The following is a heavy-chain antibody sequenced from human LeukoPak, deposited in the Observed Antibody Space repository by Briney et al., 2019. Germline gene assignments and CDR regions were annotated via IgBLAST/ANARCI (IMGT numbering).Heavy chain of an antibody. CDR3: ARAHGRYCSSTSCRTDDAFDI. CDR2: IYSGGST. J-gene: IGHJ3*02. CDR1: GFTVSSNY. V-gene: IGHV3-66*02. D-gene: IGHD2-2*01. Sequence: GGSLRLSCAASGFTVSSNYMSWVRQAPGKGLEGVSVIYSGGSTYYADSAKGRFTISRDNSKNTLYLQMNSLRAEDTAVYYGARAHGRYCSSTSCRTDDAFDIWGQGTMVTVSS.